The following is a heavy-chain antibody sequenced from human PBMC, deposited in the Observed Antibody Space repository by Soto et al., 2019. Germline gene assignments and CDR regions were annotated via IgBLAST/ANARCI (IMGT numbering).Heavy chain of an antibody. CDR1: GFTFSSYW. J-gene: IGHJ6*03. Sequence: EVQLVESGGGLVQPGGSLRLSCAASGFTFSSYWMHWVRQAPGKGLVWVSRINSDGSSTSYADSVKGRFTISRDNAKNTLYLQMNSLRAEDTAVYYCARQSYGDYLSSPRGYYYYMDVWGKGTTVTVSS. CDR3: ARQSYGDYLSSPRGYYYYMDV. D-gene: IGHD4-17*01. CDR2: INSDGSST. V-gene: IGHV3-74*01.